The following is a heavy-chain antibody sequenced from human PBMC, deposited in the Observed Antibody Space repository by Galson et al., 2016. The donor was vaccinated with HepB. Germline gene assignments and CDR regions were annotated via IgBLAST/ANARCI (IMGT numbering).Heavy chain of an antibody. V-gene: IGHV3-7*04. CDR2: IQQAGTER. J-gene: IGHJ5*02. CDR1: GFNFRGYW. CDR3: AKEEGWPVNGFDH. D-gene: IGHD2-15*01. Sequence: SLRLSCAASGFNFRGYWMSWVRQAPEKGLEWVATIQQAGTERNYVDSVRGRFTISRDNAKDTLYLQMNSLRPEDTAIYLCAKEEGWPVNGFDHWGPGTLVIVSS.